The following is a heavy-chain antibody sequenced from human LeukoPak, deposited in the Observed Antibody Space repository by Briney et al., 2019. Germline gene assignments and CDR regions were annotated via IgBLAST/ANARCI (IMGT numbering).Heavy chain of an antibody. CDR3: TTEQTYYYDSSGYDY. J-gene: IGHJ4*02. CDR1: GFTFSSYA. CDR2: ISGSGGST. Sequence: GGSLRLSCAASGFTFSSYAMSWVRQAPGKGLEWVSAISGSGGSTYYADSVKGRFTISRDNSKNTLYLQMNSLRAEDTAVYYCTTEQTYYYDSSGYDYWGQGTLVTVSS. V-gene: IGHV3-23*01. D-gene: IGHD3-22*01.